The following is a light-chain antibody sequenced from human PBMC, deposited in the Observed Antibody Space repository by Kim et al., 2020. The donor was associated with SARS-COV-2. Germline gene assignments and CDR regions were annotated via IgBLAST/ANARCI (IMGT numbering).Light chain of an antibody. Sequence: NFMLTQPHSVSASPGKTATISCTRSSGSIASNYVQWYQQRPGSGPATVIYENNQRPSGVPDRFSGSIDSSSNSASLTISGLKTEDEADYYCQSYDNYSWVFGGGTQLTVL. CDR3: QSYDNYSWV. CDR1: SGSIASNY. V-gene: IGLV6-57*04. CDR2: ENN. J-gene: IGLJ3*02.